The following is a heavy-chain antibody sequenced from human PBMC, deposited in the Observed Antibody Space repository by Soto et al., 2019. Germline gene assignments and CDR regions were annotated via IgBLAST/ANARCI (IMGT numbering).Heavy chain of an antibody. J-gene: IGHJ3*02. CDR1: GFSLSTSGVG. V-gene: IGHV2-5*02. CDR2: IYWDDDK. CDR3: AHSPRSGYRIRDDAFDI. D-gene: IGHD3-16*02. Sequence: TLVNPTQTLTLTCTFSGFSLSTSGVGVGWIRQPPGKALEWLALIYWDDDKRYSPSLKSRLTITKDTSKNQVVLTMTNMDPVDTATYYCAHSPRSGYRIRDDAFDIWVQGTMVTVSS.